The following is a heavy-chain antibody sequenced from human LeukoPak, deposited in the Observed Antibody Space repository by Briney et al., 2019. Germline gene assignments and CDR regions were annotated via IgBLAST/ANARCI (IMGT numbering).Heavy chain of an antibody. D-gene: IGHD6-6*01. Sequence: PSETLSLTCTVSGGSISTYYWNWIRQPPGKGLEWIGYIYHSGSTNYNPSLQSRVTISVDTFKNQFSLNLNSVTAADTAVYYCARGGAARLHFQNWGQGTLVTVSS. V-gene: IGHV4-59*01. J-gene: IGHJ1*01. CDR2: IYHSGST. CDR3: ARGGAARLHFQN. CDR1: GGSISTYY.